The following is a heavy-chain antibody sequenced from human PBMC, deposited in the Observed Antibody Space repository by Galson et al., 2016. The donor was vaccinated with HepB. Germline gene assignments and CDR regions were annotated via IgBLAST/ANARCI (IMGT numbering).Heavy chain of an antibody. CDR3: AGGDYGFGESYFDY. J-gene: IGHJ4*02. CDR2: IIPVVDTP. Sequence: SVKVSCKASGGTLRSFAVSWVRQAPGQGPEWMGGIIPVVDTPYYAQKFQGRVTITANNSTSTVYMELTSLRSEDTAVYYCAGGDYGFGESYFDYWGQGTLVTVSS. V-gene: IGHV1-69*06. D-gene: IGHD3-10*01. CDR1: GGTLRSFA.